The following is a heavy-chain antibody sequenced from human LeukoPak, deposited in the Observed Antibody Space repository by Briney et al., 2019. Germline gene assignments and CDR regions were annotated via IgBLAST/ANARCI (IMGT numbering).Heavy chain of an antibody. Sequence: GGSLRLSCAASGFTFSSYAMTWVRQAPGKGLECVSTISGSGGTTYYADSVKGRFTISRDNSKNTLFLQMNSLRAEDTAIYYCAKGAYDFLEIAYFDYWGQGALVTVSS. CDR2: ISGSGGTT. CDR3: AKGAYDFLEIAYFDY. D-gene: IGHD3-3*01. J-gene: IGHJ4*02. V-gene: IGHV3-23*01. CDR1: GFTFSSYA.